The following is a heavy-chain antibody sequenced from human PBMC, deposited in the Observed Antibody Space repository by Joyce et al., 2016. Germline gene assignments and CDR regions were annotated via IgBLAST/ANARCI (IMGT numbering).Heavy chain of an antibody. CDR1: GFTFSSHA. Sequence: EVRLLESGGGLLQPGGSLTLSCAASGFTFSSHAMSWVRQAPGKGLEWVSAISVGGTSTYYADSVKGRFTISRDNSKNTVYLQMSSLRAEDSALYYCAKDNDHGLVRWGIHFDYWGRGTLVTVSS. D-gene: IGHD3-16*01. CDR3: AKDNDHGLVRWGIHFDY. CDR2: ISVGGTST. V-gene: IGHV3-23*01. J-gene: IGHJ4*02.